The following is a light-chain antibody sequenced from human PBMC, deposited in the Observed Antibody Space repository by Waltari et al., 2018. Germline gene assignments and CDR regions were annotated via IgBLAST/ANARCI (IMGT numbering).Light chain of an antibody. CDR1: QDISNY. V-gene: IGKV1-33*01. J-gene: IGKJ3*01. Sequence: DIQMTQSPSSLSASVGDRVTITCQASQDISNYLNWYQQKPWKAPKLLIYDASNLETGVPSRFSGSGSATDFTFSISSLQPEDIATYYCQQYDNLPPFFGPGTKVDI. CDR2: DAS. CDR3: QQYDNLPPF.